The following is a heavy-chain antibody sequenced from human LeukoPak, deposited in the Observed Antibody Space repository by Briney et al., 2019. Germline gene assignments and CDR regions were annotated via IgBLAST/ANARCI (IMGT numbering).Heavy chain of an antibody. CDR3: ARERLPAAIPFDY. CDR2: ISYDGSNK. CDR1: GFTFSSYA. J-gene: IGHJ4*02. V-gene: IGHV3-30*04. Sequence: GGSLRLSCAASGFTFSSYAMHWVRQAPGKGLEWVAVISYDGSNKYCADSVKGRFTISRDNSKNTLYLQMNSLRAEDTAVYYCARERLPAAIPFDYWGQGTLVTVSS. D-gene: IGHD2-2*01.